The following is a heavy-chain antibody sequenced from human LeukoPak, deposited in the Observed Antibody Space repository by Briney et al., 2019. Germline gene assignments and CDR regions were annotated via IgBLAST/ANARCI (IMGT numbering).Heavy chain of an antibody. Sequence: GGSLRLSCAASGFTFTSYALSWVRQAPGKGLEWVSTISGGGGNTYYADSVKGRFTISRDISKNMLYLQMNSLSAEDTAVYHCAKDGDIWLGDLNWFDPWGQGTLVTVSS. J-gene: IGHJ5*02. CDR1: GFTFTSYA. CDR2: ISGGGGNT. CDR3: AKDGDIWLGDLNWFDP. V-gene: IGHV3-23*01. D-gene: IGHD3-10*01.